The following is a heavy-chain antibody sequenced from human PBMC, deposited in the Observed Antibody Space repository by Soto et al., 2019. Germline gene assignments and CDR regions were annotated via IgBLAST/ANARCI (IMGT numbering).Heavy chain of an antibody. D-gene: IGHD1-26*01. Sequence: LVKVSCKASGGTFSSYAISWVRQAPGQGLEWMGGIIPIFGTANYAQKFQGRVTITADESTSTAYMELSSLRSEDTAVYYCARGDGSHMYAFDIWGQGTMVTVSS. CDR2: IIPIFGTA. CDR1: GGTFSSYA. V-gene: IGHV1-69*13. CDR3: ARGDGSHMYAFDI. J-gene: IGHJ3*02.